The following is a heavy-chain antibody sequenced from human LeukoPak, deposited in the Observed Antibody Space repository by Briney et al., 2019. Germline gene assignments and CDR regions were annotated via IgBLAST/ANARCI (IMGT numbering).Heavy chain of an antibody. J-gene: IGHJ4*02. V-gene: IGHV4-34*09. CDR2: INHSGST. CDR3: ARGVVVVAAIFDY. D-gene: IGHD2-15*01. CDR1: GGSFSGYY. Sequence: PSETLSLTCAVYGGSFSGYYWSWIRQPPGKGLEWIGEINHSGSTNYNPSLKSRVTISVDTSKNQFSLKLSSVTAADTAVYYCARGVVVVAAIFDYWGQGTLVTVSS.